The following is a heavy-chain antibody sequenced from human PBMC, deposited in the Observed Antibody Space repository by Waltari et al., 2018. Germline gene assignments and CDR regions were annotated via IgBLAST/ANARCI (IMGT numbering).Heavy chain of an antibody. V-gene: IGHV4-59*01. CDR1: GGSISSYY. J-gene: IGHJ4*02. CDR3: ARSRDSGYDPIHFDY. Sequence: QVQLQESGPGLVKPSETLSLTCTVSGGSISSYYWSWIRQPPGKGLEWIGYIYYSGSTNYNPSLKSRGTISVDTSKNQFSLKLSSVTAADTAVYYCARSRDSGYDPIHFDYWGQGTLVTVSS. CDR2: IYYSGST. D-gene: IGHD5-12*01.